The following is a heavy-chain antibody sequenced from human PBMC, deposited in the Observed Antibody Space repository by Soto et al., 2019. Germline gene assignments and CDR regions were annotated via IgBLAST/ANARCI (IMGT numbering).Heavy chain of an antibody. CDR3: AREDGVVGSTSAFDY. D-gene: IGHD1-26*01. J-gene: IGHJ4*02. V-gene: IGHV3-21*01. CDR1: GFTFSTYN. Sequence: EVQVVESGGGLVKPGGSLRLSCVGSGFTFSTYNMNWVRQAPGKGLEWVSSINGRGNYIYYADSVKGRFTVSRDNAKNSLYLQMDSLRAEDTAVYYCAREDGVVGSTSAFDYWGQGTLVTVSS. CDR2: INGRGNYI.